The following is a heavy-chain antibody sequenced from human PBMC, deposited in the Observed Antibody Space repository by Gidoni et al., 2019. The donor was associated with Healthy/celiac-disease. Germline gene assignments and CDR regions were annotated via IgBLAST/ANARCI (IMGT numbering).Heavy chain of an antibody. V-gene: IGHV3-9*01. CDR1: GFTFVDYA. Sequence: EVQLVESGGGLVQPGRSLRLSCAASGFTFVDYAMHWVRQAPGKGLEWVSGISWNSGSIGYADSVKGRFTISRDNAKNSLYLQMNSLRAEDTALYYCAKDVSSSPNYYYYGMDVWGQGTTVTVSS. J-gene: IGHJ6*02. D-gene: IGHD6-13*01. CDR3: AKDVSSSPNYYYYGMDV. CDR2: ISWNSGSI.